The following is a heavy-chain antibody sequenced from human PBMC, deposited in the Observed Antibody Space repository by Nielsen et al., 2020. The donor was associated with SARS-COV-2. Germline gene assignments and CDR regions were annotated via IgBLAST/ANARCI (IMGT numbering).Heavy chain of an antibody. CDR2: ISGSGGST. J-gene: IGHJ6*02. D-gene: IGHD5-12*01. V-gene: IGHV3-23*01. CDR3: ARDGWGYSGYDFYYYGMDV. CDR1: GFTFSSYA. Sequence: GGSLRLSCAASGFTFSSYAMSWVRQAPGKGLEWVSAISGSGGSTYYADSVKGRFTISRDNAKNSLYLQMNSLRAEDTAVYYCARDGWGYSGYDFYYYGMDVWGQGTTVTVS.